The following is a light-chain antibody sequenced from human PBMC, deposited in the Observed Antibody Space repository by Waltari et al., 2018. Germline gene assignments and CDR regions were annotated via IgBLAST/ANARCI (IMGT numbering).Light chain of an antibody. CDR1: QGISNS. CDR2: AAS. V-gene: IGKV1-27*01. J-gene: IGKJ1*01. CDR3: QKYNSAPWT. Sequence: DIQMTQSPSSLSASVGARVTITCRASQGISNSFAWYQQKPGKVPELLIYAASTLQSGVPPRFSGSGSGTDFTLTISSLQPEDVATYYCQKYNSAPWTFGQGTKVEIK.